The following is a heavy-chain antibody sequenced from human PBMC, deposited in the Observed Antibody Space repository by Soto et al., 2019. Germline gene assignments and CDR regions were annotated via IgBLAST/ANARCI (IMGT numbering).Heavy chain of an antibody. CDR2: ISSNVVTT. CDR3: SNLDWSRLPNNFDY. J-gene: IGHJ4*02. D-gene: IGHD2-21*02. Sequence: EVQLLASGGGLVQPGGSLRLSCAASGFTFSSYAMSCVRHAPGKGLEWGSGISSNVVTTYYADSVKGRFTISRDNSKSTLYLQLIILRAEDTAVYYCSNLDWSRLPNNFDYWGQGTLVTVSS. CDR1: GFTFSSYA. V-gene: IGHV3-23*01.